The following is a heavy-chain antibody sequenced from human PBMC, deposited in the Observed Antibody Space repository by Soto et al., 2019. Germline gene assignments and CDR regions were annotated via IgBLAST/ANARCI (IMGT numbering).Heavy chain of an antibody. CDR1: GFILRDYW. CDR3: AKGGYSYGPFDY. CDR2: INGSGGSK. J-gene: IGHJ4*02. Sequence: GGSLGLSSAASGFILRDYWMNWVRQAPGKGLEWVSTINGSGGSKYYADSVKGRFTISRDNSKNTLYLQMNSLRAEDTAVYYCAKGGYSYGPFDYWGQGTLVTVSS. D-gene: IGHD5-18*01. V-gene: IGHV3-23*01.